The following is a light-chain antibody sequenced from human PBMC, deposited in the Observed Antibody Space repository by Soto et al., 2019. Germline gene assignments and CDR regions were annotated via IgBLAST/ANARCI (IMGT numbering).Light chain of an antibody. CDR2: DVS. V-gene: IGLV2-14*01. CDR3: SSYTSSSTLVV. J-gene: IGLJ2*01. Sequence: QSALTQPASVSGSPGQSITISCTGTSSDVGGYNYVSWYQQHPGKDPKLMIYDVSNRPSGVSNRFSGSKSGNTASLTISGLQAEDEADYYCSSYTSSSTLVVFGGGTTLTVL. CDR1: SSDVGGYNY.